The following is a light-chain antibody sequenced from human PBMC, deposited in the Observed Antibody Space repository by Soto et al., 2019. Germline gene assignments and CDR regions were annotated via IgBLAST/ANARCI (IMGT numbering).Light chain of an antibody. CDR2: GAS. Sequence: EIVLTQYPGTLSLSPGERATLSCRASQSVSSSYLAWYQQNPGQAPRLLIYGASSRATGIPDRFSGSGSGTDFTLTISRLEPEDFGVYFCHPRNKFGQGTRLEIK. CDR1: QSVSSSY. CDR3: HPRNK. V-gene: IGKV3D-20*02. J-gene: IGKJ5*01.